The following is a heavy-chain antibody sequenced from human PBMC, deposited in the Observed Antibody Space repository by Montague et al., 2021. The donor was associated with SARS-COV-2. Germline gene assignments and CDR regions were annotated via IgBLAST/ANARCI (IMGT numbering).Heavy chain of an antibody. V-gene: IGHV4-34*01. J-gene: IGHJ4*02. CDR1: GGSFSGYY. CDR2: INHGGST. D-gene: IGHD4-23*01. Sequence: SETLSLTCAVYGGSFSGYYWTWIRQSPGKGLEWIAEINHGGSTNYNFSPSLRSRVTISVDTSKSQFSLKLSSVTAADTGVYYCARWDPQTLTLIGLRGKSASDYWGQGTLVTVSS. CDR3: ARWDPQTLTLIGLRGKSASDY.